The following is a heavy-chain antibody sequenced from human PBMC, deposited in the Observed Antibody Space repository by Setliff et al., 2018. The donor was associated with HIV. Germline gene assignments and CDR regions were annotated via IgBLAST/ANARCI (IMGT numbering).Heavy chain of an antibody. V-gene: IGHV4-38-2*01. J-gene: IGHJ4*02. D-gene: IGHD3-3*01. CDR1: GFSISSRYY. CDR3: ARSIVPVASGYYYFEY. CDR2: IYHTGSS. Sequence: SETLSLTCDVSGFSISSRYYWGWIRQSPGKGLEWIGNIYHTGSSYYNPSLKSRVTISVDTSKNQFSLRLSSVAAGDTAVYYCARSIVPVASGYYYFEYWGQGTLVTVSS.